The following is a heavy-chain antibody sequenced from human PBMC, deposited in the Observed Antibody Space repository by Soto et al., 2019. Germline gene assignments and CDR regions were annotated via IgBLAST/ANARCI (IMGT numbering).Heavy chain of an antibody. CDR1: GFTFSSYW. CDR2: INSDGSTT. Sequence: EVQLVESGGGLVQPGGSLRLSCAASGFTFSSYWMHWVRQAPGKGLVWVSRINSDGSTTNYADSVKGRFTMSRDNAKNTLYLQMNSLRAEDTAVYYCAVGVYGSGNPWGYWGQGTLVTVSS. CDR3: AVGVYGSGNPWGY. J-gene: IGHJ4*02. D-gene: IGHD3-10*01. V-gene: IGHV3-74*01.